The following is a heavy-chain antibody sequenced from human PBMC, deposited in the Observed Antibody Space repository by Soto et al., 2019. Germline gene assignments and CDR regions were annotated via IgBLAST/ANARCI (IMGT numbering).Heavy chain of an antibody. D-gene: IGHD3-10*01. Sequence: GESLKISCAASGFTFSSYAMSWVRQAPGKGLEWVSAISGSGGSTYYADSVKGRFTISRDNSKNTLYLQMNSLRAEDTAVYYCAKGKSHYYGSGSPPNYYYYYMDVWGKGTTVTVSS. J-gene: IGHJ6*03. CDR1: GFTFSSYA. CDR2: ISGSGGST. V-gene: IGHV3-23*01. CDR3: AKGKSHYYGSGSPPNYYYYYMDV.